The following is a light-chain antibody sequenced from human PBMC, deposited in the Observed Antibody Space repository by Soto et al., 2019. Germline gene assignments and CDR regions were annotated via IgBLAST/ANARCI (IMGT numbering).Light chain of an antibody. CDR1: SSDVGGYNY. CDR2: DVS. V-gene: IGLV2-11*01. CDR3: CSYAGSPFV. Sequence: QSALTQPRSVSGSPGQSVTISCTGTSSDVGGYNYVSWYQQHPGEAPKLMIYDVSKRPSGVPDRFSGSKSGNTASLTISGLQAEDEADYYCCSYAGSPFVFGGGTKLTVL. J-gene: IGLJ2*01.